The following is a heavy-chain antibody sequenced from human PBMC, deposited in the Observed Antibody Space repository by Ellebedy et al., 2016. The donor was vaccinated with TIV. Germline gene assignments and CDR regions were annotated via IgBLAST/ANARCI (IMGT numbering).Heavy chain of an antibody. Sequence: ASVKVSCKASGYTFTSYYMHWVRQAPGQGLEWMGIINPSGGSTSYAQKFQGRVTMTRDTSTSTAYMELSRLRSDDTAVYYCAREAVARGTFDIWGQGTMVTVSS. CDR3: AREAVARGTFDI. D-gene: IGHD2-15*01. CDR2: INPSGGST. J-gene: IGHJ3*02. CDR1: GYTFTSYY. V-gene: IGHV1-46*01.